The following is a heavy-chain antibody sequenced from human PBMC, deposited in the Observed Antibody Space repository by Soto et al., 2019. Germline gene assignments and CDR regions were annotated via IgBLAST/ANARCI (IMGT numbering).Heavy chain of an antibody. J-gene: IGHJ6*03. CDR1: GYTFTSYG. V-gene: IGHV1-18*01. CDR2: ISAYNGNT. D-gene: IGHD3-9*01. CDR3: ARSWGGGLTGYYYYYYYYMDV. Sequence: ASVKVSCKASGYTFTSYGISWVRQAPGQGLEWMGWISAYNGNTNYAQKLQGRVTMTTDTSTSTAYMELRSLRSDDTAVYYCARSWGGGLTGYYYYYYYYMDVWGKGTTVTVSS.